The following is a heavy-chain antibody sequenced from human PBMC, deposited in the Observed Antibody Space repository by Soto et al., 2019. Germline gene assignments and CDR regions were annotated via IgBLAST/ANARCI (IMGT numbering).Heavy chain of an antibody. J-gene: IGHJ3*02. CDR1: GFTFSSYW. Sequence: GGPLRLSCAASGFTFSSYWMLWVRQVPGKGLVWVSRINRDGSSIDYADSVKGRFTISRDNAKSTLYLQMNSLRAEDTAVYYCAKDRPGTTADAFDIWGQGTMVTVSS. D-gene: IGHD1-1*01. CDR3: AKDRPGTTADAFDI. V-gene: IGHV3-74*01. CDR2: INRDGSSI.